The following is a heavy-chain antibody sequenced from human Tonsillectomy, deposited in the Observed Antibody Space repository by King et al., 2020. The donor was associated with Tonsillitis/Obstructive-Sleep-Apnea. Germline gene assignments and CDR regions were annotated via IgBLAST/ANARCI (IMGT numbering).Heavy chain of an antibody. CDR3: AKGRSWNDPLDAFDI. J-gene: IGHJ3*02. CDR1: GFTFSSYA. D-gene: IGHD1-1*01. CDR2: ISGSSGST. V-gene: IGHV3-23*04. Sequence: VQLVESGGNLVQPGGSLRLSCAASGFTFSSYAMSWVRQAPGKGLEWVSGISGSSGSTYYADSVKGRFTISRDNSKNTLYLQMNSLRAEYTAVYYCAKGRSWNDPLDAFDIWGQGTMVTVSS.